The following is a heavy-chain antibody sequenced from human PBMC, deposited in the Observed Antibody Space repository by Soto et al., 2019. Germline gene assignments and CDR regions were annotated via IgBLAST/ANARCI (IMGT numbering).Heavy chain of an antibody. J-gene: IGHJ4*02. V-gene: IGHV3-30*18. CDR1: GFTFSSYG. Sequence: SGGSLRLSCAASGFTFSSYGMHWVRQAPGKGLEWVAVISYDGSNKYYADSVKGRFTISRDNSKNTLYLQMNSLRAEDTAVYYCAKDSGGVSQGYLFWGQGTLVTVSS. CDR3: AKDSGGVSQGYLF. CDR2: ISYDGSNK. D-gene: IGHD2-15*01.